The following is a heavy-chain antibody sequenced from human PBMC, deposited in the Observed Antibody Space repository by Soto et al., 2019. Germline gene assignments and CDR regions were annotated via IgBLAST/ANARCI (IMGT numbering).Heavy chain of an antibody. V-gene: IGHV4-39*01. CDR2: IYYSGST. J-gene: IGHJ6*01. CDR3: ARFFCSCRGRNCSYRYGM. D-gene: IGHD1-26*01. Sequence: PGKGLEWIGTIYYSGSTYNNPSLKSRVTISVDTSKNQFSLKLSSVTAADTAVYYCARFFCSCRGRNCSYRYGM.